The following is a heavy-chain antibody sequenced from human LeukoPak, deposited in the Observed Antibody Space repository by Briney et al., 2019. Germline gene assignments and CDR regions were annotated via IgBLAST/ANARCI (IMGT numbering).Heavy chain of an antibody. CDR2: IYYSGST. D-gene: IGHD3-10*01. CDR1: GGPISSYY. Sequence: SETLSLTCTVSGGPISSYYWIWPRQPPGKGLEWIGYIYYSGSTNYNPSLKSRVTISVATSKNQFSLKLSSVTAADTAVYYRARARPPQYYYGSGARYYFDYWGQGTLVTVSS. CDR3: ARARPPQYYYGSGARYYFDY. J-gene: IGHJ4*02. V-gene: IGHV4-59*01.